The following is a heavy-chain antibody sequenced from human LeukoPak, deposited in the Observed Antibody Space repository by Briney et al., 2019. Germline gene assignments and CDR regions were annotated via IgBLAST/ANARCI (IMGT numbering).Heavy chain of an antibody. V-gene: IGHV3-48*02. Sequence: PGGSLRLSCAASGFTFSSYSMNWVRQAPGKGLEWVSYISSSSSTINYADSVKGRFTISRDNAKNSLYLQMNSLRDEDTAVYYCARNPGACSGGSCYYPFDYWGQGTLVTVSS. D-gene: IGHD2-15*01. CDR2: ISSSSSTI. CDR1: GFTFSSYS. CDR3: ARNPGACSGGSCYYPFDY. J-gene: IGHJ4*02.